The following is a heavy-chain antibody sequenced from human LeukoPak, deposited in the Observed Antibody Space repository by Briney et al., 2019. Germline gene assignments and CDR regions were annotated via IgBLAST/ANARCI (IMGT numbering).Heavy chain of an antibody. CDR3: AKEGNSSSWYYYYYYYMDV. D-gene: IGHD6-13*01. CDR2: IRYDGSNK. Sequence: GGSLRLSCAASGFTFSGYGMHWVRQAPGKGLEWVAFIRYDGSNKYYADSVKGRFTISRDNSKNTLYLQMNSLRAEDTAVYYCAKEGNSSSWYYYYYYYMDVWGKGTTVTVSS. CDR1: GFTFSGYG. J-gene: IGHJ6*03. V-gene: IGHV3-30*02.